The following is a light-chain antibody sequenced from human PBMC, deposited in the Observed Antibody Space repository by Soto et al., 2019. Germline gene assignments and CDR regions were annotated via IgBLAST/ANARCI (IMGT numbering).Light chain of an antibody. CDR1: RSNIGSNT. J-gene: IGLJ1*01. CDR3: AAWDDSQNVLYV. Sequence: QSVLTQPPSVSGTPGQRVTVSGSGGRSNIGSNTVHWYQQLPGAAPKLLIYRDNQRPSGVPDRFAASKSGTSASLAISGLQSEDEGDYYCAAWDDSQNVLYVFGTGAKVTVL. V-gene: IGLV1-44*01. CDR2: RDN.